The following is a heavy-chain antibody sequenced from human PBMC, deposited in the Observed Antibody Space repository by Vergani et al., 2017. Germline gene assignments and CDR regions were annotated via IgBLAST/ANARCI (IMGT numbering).Heavy chain of an antibody. D-gene: IGHD2-21*01. CDR3: TTDPRYCGDGSCYWLRDHHYYGMDV. J-gene: IGHJ6*02. CDR1: GFSFRNAW. CDR2: IKSTFYRGTK. Sequence: EVQLVESGGGIVKPGGSLRLSCVASGFSFRNAWMNWVRRTPGKGLEWVGRIKSTFYRGTKDYAAAVKGRFTISRDDSKNTLFLQMNGLKTEDIGVYYCTTDPRYCGDGSCYWLRDHHYYGMDVWGQGTTVTVSS. V-gene: IGHV3-15*07.